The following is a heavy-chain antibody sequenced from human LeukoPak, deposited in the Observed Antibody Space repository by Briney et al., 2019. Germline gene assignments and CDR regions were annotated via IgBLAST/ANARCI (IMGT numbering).Heavy chain of an antibody. D-gene: IGHD6-25*01. Sequence: PGGSLRLSCAASGFIFSNYWMHWVRQATGKGLEWVSAIGTAGDTYYPGSVKGRFTISRENAENSLYLQMNSLRAGDTAVYYCARGKAFPRAAGDYYYYYGMDVWGQGTTVTVSS. CDR2: IGTAGDT. CDR1: GFIFSNYW. CDR3: ARGKAFPRAAGDYYYYYGMDV. J-gene: IGHJ6*02. V-gene: IGHV3-13*01.